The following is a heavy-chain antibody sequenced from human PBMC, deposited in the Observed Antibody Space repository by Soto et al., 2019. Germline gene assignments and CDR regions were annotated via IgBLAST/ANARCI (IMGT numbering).Heavy chain of an antibody. CDR1: GFTFSSYA. V-gene: IGHV3-23*01. D-gene: IGHD1-26*01. Sequence: SLRLSCAASGFTFSSYAMSWVRQAPGKGLEWVSAISGSGGSTYYADSVKGRFTISRDNSKNTLYLQMNSLRAEDTAVYYCATRVGESGSYGDAFDIWGQGTMVTVSS. CDR3: ATRVGESGSYGDAFDI. CDR2: ISGSGGST. J-gene: IGHJ3*02.